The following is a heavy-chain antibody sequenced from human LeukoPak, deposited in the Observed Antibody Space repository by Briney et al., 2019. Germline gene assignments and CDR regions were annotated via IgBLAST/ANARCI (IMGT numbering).Heavy chain of an antibody. D-gene: IGHD4-17*01. Sequence: PKASVKVSCKASGYTFTSYDINWVRQATGQGLEWMGWMNPNSGNTGYAQKFQGRVTMTRNTSISTAYMELGSLRSEDTAVYYCARDRAVTNDFDYWGQGTLVTVSS. J-gene: IGHJ4*02. CDR1: GYTFTSYD. V-gene: IGHV1-8*01. CDR3: ARDRAVTNDFDY. CDR2: MNPNSGNT.